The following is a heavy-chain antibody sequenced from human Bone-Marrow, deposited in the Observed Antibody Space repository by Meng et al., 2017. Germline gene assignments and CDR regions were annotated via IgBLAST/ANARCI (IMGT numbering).Heavy chain of an antibody. J-gene: IGHJ4*02. CDR1: GGSISTANW. D-gene: IGHD3-9*01. CDR2: IHHSGNT. CDR3: VREDYDKISDY. V-gene: IGHV4-4*02. Sequence: SETLSLTCAVSGGSISTANWWTWVRQPPGKGLEWIGEIHHSGNTNYNPSPKRRVTMSIDKSKNQFSLKLSSVTAADTAVYYCVREDYDKISDYWGQGTLVTVSS.